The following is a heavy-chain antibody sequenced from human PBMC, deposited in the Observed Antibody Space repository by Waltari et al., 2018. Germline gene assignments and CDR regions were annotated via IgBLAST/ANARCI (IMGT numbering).Heavy chain of an antibody. CDR3: ARHGLPPWELSFDY. J-gene: IGHJ4*02. CDR2: IYYSGST. CDR1: GGSISSSSYY. Sequence: QLQLQESGPGLVKPSETLSLTCTVSGGSISSSSYYWGWIRQPPGKGLEWIGSIYYSGSTYYHPSLKGGVSMSVDRSKNQFSLKLSSVTVAEPAVYYCARHGLPPWELSFDYWGQGTLVTVSS. D-gene: IGHD1-26*01. V-gene: IGHV4-39*01.